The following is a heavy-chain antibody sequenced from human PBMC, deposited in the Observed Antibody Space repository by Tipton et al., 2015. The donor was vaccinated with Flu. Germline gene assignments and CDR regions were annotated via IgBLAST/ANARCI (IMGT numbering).Heavy chain of an antibody. CDR2: INHSGST. D-gene: IGHD6-19*01. CDR3: PRLVSSGPYWCSDL. V-gene: IGHV4-34*01. CDR1: GGSFSGYY. J-gene: IGHJ2*01. Sequence: TLSLTCAVYGGSFSGYYWSWIRQPPGKGLEWIGEINHSGSTNYNPSLKSRVTISVDTSKNQFSLKLASVTAADSAVYFCPRLVSSGPYWCSDLWGRGTLVTVSS.